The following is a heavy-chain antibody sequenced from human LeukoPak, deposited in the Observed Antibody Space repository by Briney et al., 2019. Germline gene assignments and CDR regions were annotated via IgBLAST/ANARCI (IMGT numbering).Heavy chain of an antibody. D-gene: IGHD1-20*01. CDR2: IYTSGST. J-gene: IGHJ4*02. Sequence: SETLSLTCSVSGGSISSYYWSWIRQPPGKGLGWIGYIYTSGSTNYNPSLKSRVTISVDTSKNQFSLKLSSVTAADTAVYYCARGSGPHWYNWNYFDYWGQGTLVTVSS. CDR3: ARGSGPHWYNWNYFDY. V-gene: IGHV4-4*09. CDR1: GGSISSYY.